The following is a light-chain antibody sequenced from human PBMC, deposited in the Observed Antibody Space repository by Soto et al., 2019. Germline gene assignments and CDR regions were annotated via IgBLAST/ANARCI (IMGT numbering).Light chain of an antibody. CDR3: QLGYSSRWT. V-gene: IGKV1-39*01. CDR2: ATS. CDR1: QNIRSY. J-gene: IGKJ1*01. Sequence: DIQMTQSPSSLSASVGDSVTITCRASQNIRSYLNWYQQKPGKVPQLLIYATSSLQTGVPSRFSASGSGTDFSLVISDLQPEDSATYYCQLGYSSRWTSGRGTKVEI.